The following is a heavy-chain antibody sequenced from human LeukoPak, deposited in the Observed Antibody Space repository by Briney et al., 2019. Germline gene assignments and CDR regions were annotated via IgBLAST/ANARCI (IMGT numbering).Heavy chain of an antibody. CDR2: IKQDGSEK. D-gene: IGHD1-14*01. CDR3: ASPQGSEPQLPFDY. Sequence: NIKQDGSEKYYVDSVKGRFTISRDNAKNSLYLQMNSLRAEDTAVYYCASPQGSEPQLPFDYWGQGTLVTVSS. V-gene: IGHV3-7*01. J-gene: IGHJ4*02.